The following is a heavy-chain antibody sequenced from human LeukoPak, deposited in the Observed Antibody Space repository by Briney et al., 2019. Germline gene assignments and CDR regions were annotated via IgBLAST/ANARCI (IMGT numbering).Heavy chain of an antibody. Sequence: GGSLGLSCPASGFTFGGYAMSWFRQAPGKGLAWVSFIRSKTYGGTADYAASVKGRFTISRDDSKSIAYLQMNSLKTEDTAVYYCTRVSSGSYYGLDCWGQGTLVTVSS. CDR3: TRVSSGSYYGLDC. CDR1: GFTFGGYA. V-gene: IGHV3-49*03. J-gene: IGHJ4*02. CDR2: IRSKTYGGTA. D-gene: IGHD1-26*01.